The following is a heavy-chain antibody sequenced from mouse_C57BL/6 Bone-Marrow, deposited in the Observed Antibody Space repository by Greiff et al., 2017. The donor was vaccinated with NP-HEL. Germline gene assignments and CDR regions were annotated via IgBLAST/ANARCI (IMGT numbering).Heavy chain of an antibody. V-gene: IGHV10-1*01. CDR3: VRGGYDGYYGAMDY. CDR2: IRSKSNNYAT. CDR1: GFSFNTYA. J-gene: IGHJ4*01. D-gene: IGHD2-3*01. Sequence: VQRVESGGGLVQPKGSLKLSCAASGFSFNTYAMNWVRQAPGKGLELVARIRSKSNNYATYYADSVKDRFTISRDDSESMLYLQMNNLKTEDTAMYYCVRGGYDGYYGAMDYWGQGTSVTVSS.